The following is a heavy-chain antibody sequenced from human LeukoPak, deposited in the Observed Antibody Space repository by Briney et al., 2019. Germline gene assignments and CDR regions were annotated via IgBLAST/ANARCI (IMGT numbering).Heavy chain of an antibody. D-gene: IGHD1-26*01. J-gene: IGHJ6*03. Sequence: PSETLSLTCAVYGGSFSGYYWSWIRQPPGKGLEWIGEINHSGSTNYNPSLKSRVTISVDTSKNQFSLKLSSVTAADTAVYYCARGRLVRGLLRYYYMDVWGKGTTVTVSS. CDR2: INHSGST. CDR3: ARGRLVRGLLRYYYMDV. V-gene: IGHV4-34*01. CDR1: GGSFSGYY.